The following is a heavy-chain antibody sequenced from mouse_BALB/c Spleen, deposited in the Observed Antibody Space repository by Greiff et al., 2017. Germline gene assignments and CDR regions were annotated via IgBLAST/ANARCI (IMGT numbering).Heavy chain of an antibody. Sequence: EVKLMESGGDLVKPGGSLKLSCAASGFTFSSYGMSWVRKTPDKRLEWVATISSGGSYTYYPDSVKGRFTISRDNAKNTLYLQMSSLKSEDTAMYYCARHGNYDKGPYYAMDYWGQGTSVTVSS. J-gene: IGHJ4*01. CDR1: GFTFSSYG. CDR2: ISSGGSYT. D-gene: IGHD2-1*01. CDR3: ARHGNYDKGPYYAMDY. V-gene: IGHV5-6*01.